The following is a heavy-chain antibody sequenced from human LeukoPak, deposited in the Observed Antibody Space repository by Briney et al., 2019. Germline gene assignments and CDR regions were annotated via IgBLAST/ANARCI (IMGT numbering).Heavy chain of an antibody. J-gene: IGHJ4*02. CDR3: ARGDRAASGYDY. V-gene: IGHV3-66*01. CDR2: IYGGGST. CDR1: GFTVSSNY. Sequence: GGSLRLSCAASGFTVSSNYMSWVRQAPGKGLEWVSVIYGGGSTYYADSVKGRFTISRGISKNTLYLQMNSLRAEDTAVYYCARGDRAASGYDYWGQGTLVTVSS. D-gene: IGHD3-22*01.